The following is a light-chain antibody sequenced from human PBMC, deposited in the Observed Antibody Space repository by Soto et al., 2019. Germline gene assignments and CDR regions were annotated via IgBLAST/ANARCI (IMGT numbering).Light chain of an antibody. CDR2: AAS. V-gene: IGKV3-20*01. CDR3: QQYASSVLYT. CDR1: QSLTTRY. Sequence: EIVLTQSPGTLSLSPGKTATLSCRASQSLTTRYVAWYQQKPGQAPRLLIYAASTRATGTPDRFSGSGSSTDFTLTISSLEPADFAVYFCQQYASSVLYTFGQGTKLEIK. J-gene: IGKJ2*01.